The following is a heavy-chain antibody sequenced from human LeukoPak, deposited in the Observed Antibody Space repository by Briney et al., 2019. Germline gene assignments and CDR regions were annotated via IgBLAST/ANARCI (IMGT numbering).Heavy chain of an antibody. CDR3: ARDSGTTATTYHY. V-gene: IGHV1-18*01. CDR1: GYTFTSYG. D-gene: IGHD4-17*01. J-gene: IGHJ4*02. Sequence: ASVKVSCKTSGYTFTSYGISWVRQAPGQGLEWMGRINSYSGNTYYAQRLQGRVTMTTDTSTSTAYMELRSLRSDDTAIYYCARDSGTTATTYHYWGQGTLVTVYS. CDR2: INSYSGNT.